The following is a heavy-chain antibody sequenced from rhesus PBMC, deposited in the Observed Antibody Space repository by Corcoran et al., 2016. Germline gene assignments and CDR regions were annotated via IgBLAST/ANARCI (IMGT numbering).Heavy chain of an antibody. D-gene: IGHD5-24*01. V-gene: IGHV2S2*01. CDR2: IDWNDDK. Sequence: QVTLKESGPALVKPTQTLTLTCTFSGFSLSTSGMRVSWIRQPPGKALGWLARIDWNDDKYYSTCLKSRLTIYKDTSKTQVVLTMANMDPVDTATYYCARRRSLDVWGRGVLVTVSS. CDR1: GFSLSTSGMR. CDR3: ARRRSLDV. J-gene: IGHJ5-2*02.